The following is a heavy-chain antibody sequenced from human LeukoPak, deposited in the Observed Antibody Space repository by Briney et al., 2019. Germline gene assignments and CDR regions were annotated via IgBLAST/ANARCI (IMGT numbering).Heavy chain of an antibody. CDR3: ATICSTSCYGYYMDV. J-gene: IGHJ6*03. Sequence: TGGSLRLSCAASGFTFSSYGMHWVRQAPGKGLEWVANIKHDGSDKYYVDSVTGRFTISRDNAKNSLSLQMNSLRIEDTAVYYCATICSTSCYGYYMDVWGKGTTVTVSS. CDR2: IKHDGSDK. CDR1: GFTFSSYG. D-gene: IGHD2-2*01. V-gene: IGHV3-7*01.